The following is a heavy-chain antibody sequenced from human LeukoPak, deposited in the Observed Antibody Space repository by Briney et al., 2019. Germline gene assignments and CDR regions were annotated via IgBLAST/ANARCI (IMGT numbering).Heavy chain of an antibody. CDR2: INHSGST. Sequence: PSETLSLTCAVYGGSFSGYYWSWIRQPPGKGLGWIGGINHSGSTNYNPSLKSRVTISVDTSKNQFSLKLSSVTAADTAVYYCARVVVVTARYFDYWGQGTLVTVSS. CDR3: ARVVVVTARYFDY. D-gene: IGHD2-21*02. J-gene: IGHJ4*02. V-gene: IGHV4-34*01. CDR1: GGSFSGYY.